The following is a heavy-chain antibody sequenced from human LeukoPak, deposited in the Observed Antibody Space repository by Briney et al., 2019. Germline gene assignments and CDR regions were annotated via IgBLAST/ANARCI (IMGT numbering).Heavy chain of an antibody. Sequence: ASVKVSCKASGYTFTSYDINWVRQATGQGLEWMGWVNPNSGNTGYAQKFQGRVTMTRNTSISTAYMELSSLRSEDTAVYYCARGRTREWLLQKRRYYYGMDVWGQGATVTVSS. CDR1: GYTFTSYD. V-gene: IGHV1-8*01. J-gene: IGHJ6*02. CDR3: ARGRTREWLLQKRRYYYGMDV. CDR2: VNPNSGNT. D-gene: IGHD3-3*01.